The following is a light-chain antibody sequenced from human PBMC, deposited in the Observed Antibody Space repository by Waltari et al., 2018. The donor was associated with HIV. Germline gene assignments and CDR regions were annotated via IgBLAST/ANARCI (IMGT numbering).Light chain of an antibody. V-gene: IGLV3-21*02. Sequence: SYVPTQAPPISVAPGPTARHTLGGNQLGRKSVHWYQQKPGTATVLAVYDDSDRPSGIPERFSGSNAGNTATLTLSRVEAGDEADYYCQVWDGSSEHPGPVFGGGTQLTVL. J-gene: IGLJ7*01. CDR3: QVWDGSSEHPGPV. CDR1: QLGRKS. CDR2: DDS.